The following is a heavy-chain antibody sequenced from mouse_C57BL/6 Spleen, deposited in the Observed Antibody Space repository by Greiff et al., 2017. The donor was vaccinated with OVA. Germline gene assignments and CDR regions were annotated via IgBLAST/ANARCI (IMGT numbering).Heavy chain of an antibody. CDR2: LYPSDSET. D-gene: IGHD1-1*01. CDR3: ARLRDYAMDY. CDR1: GYTFPSYW. Sequence: QVQLQQPGAELVRPGSSVKLSCKASGYTFPSYWMDWVKQRPGQGLEWIGNLYPSDSETHYNQKFKDKATLTVDKSSSTASMQLSSLTSEDSAVYYCARLRDYAMDYWGQGTSVTVSS. J-gene: IGHJ4*01. V-gene: IGHV1-61*01.